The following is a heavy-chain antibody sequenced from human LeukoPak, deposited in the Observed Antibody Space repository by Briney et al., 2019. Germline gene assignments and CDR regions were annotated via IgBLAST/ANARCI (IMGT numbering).Heavy chain of an antibody. CDR2: INAGNGNT. Sequence: ASVKVSCEASGYSFTSYAMHWVRQAPGQRLEWMGWINAGNGNTKYSQEFQGRVTIIRDTSASTAYMELSSLRSEDMAVYYCARGHYDFWSGEGDYFDYWGQGTLVTVSS. D-gene: IGHD3-3*01. CDR3: ARGHYDFWSGEGDYFDY. J-gene: IGHJ4*02. V-gene: IGHV1-3*03. CDR1: GYSFTSYA.